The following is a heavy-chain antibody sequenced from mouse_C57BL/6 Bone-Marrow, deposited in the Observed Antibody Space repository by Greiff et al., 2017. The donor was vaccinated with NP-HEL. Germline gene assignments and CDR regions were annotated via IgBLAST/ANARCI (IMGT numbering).Heavy chain of an antibody. CDR3: ATYPPVSSYPYFDY. D-gene: IGHD1-1*01. Sequence: VHVKQSGAELVKPGASVKLSCTASGFNIKDYYMHWVKQRTEQGLEWIGRIDPEDGETKYAPKFQGKATITADTSSNTAYLQLSSLTSEDTAVYYCATYPPVSSYPYFDYWGQGTTLTVSS. J-gene: IGHJ2*01. CDR2: IDPEDGET. CDR1: GFNIKDYY. V-gene: IGHV14-2*01.